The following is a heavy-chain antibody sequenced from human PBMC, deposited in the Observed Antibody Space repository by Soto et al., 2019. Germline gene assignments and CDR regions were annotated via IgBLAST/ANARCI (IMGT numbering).Heavy chain of an antibody. CDR3: TTDRIQFLEWLLPAPRYFDY. D-gene: IGHD3-3*01. J-gene: IGHJ4*02. CDR1: GFTFNNAW. V-gene: IGHV3-15*07. CDR2: IKSKTDGGTT. Sequence: GGSLRLSCAASGFTFNNAWMNWVRQAPGKGLEWVGRIKSKTDGGTTDYAAPVKGRFTISRDDSKNTLYLQMNSLKTEDTAVYYCTTDRIQFLEWLLPAPRYFDYWGQGTLVTVSS.